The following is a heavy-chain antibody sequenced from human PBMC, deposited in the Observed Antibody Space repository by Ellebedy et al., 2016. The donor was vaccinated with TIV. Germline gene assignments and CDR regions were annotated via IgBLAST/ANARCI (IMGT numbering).Heavy chain of an antibody. CDR3: ARETYSNYSPYYYYYMDV. CDR1: GFTFSSYG. CDR2: IWYDGSNK. V-gene: IGHV3-33*01. Sequence: GGSLRLXXAASGFTFSSYGMHWVRQAPGKGLEWVAVIWYDGSNKYYADSVKGRFTISRDNSKNTLYLQMNGLRAEDTAVYYCARETYSNYSPYYYYYMDVWGKGTTVTVSS. D-gene: IGHD4-11*01. J-gene: IGHJ6*03.